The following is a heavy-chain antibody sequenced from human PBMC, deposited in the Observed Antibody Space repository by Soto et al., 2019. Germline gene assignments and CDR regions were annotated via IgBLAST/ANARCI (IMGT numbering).Heavy chain of an antibody. CDR1: GFTFSSYG. Sequence: PGGSLRLSCAASGFTFSSYGMHWVRQAPGKGLEWVAIIWYDGSNRYYVDSVKGRFSISRDNSKNTLYLEMNSLRAEDTTVYYCARDQEWSSGWRFYMDVWGKGTTVTVSS. CDR3: ARDQEWSSGWRFYMDV. CDR2: IWYDGSNR. J-gene: IGHJ6*03. V-gene: IGHV3-33*01. D-gene: IGHD6-19*01.